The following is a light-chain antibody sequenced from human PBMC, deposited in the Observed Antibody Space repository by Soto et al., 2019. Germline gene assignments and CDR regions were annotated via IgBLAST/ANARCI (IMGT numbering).Light chain of an antibody. CDR2: EVT. V-gene: IGLV2-8*01. Sequence: QSALTQPPSASGSPGQSVTISCTGTSSDVGGYNYVSWYQQYPGRAPKLMIYEVTKRPSGVPDRFSGSKSGNTASLTVSGXXXXDEAXYYCSSYAAXXXXXFVFGXGT. CDR1: SSDVGGYNY. J-gene: IGLJ3*02. CDR3: SSYAAXXXXXFV.